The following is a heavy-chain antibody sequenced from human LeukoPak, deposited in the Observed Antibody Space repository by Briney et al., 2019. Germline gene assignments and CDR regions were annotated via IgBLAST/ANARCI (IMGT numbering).Heavy chain of an antibody. D-gene: IGHD2-2*01. Sequence: GASVKVSCKASGYTFTSYGISWVRQAPGQGLEWMGWISAYNGNTIYAQKLQGRVTMTTDTSTSTAYMELRSLRSDDTAVYYCAREIGGSSVFSYYYYYMDVWGKGTTVTVSS. V-gene: IGHV1-18*01. CDR1: GYTFTSYG. CDR2: ISAYNGNT. J-gene: IGHJ6*03. CDR3: AREIGGSSVFSYYYYYMDV.